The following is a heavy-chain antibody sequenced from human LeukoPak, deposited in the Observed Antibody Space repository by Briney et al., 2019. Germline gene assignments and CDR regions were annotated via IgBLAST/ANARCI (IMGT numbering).Heavy chain of an antibody. V-gene: IGHV1-2*02. CDR1: GYTFTGYY. CDR3: ARDHDRGYCSGGSCYSFDY. D-gene: IGHD2-15*01. J-gene: IGHJ4*02. Sequence: ASVKVSCXASGYTFTGYYMHWVRQAPGQGLEWMGWINPNSGGTNYAQKFQGRVTMTRDTSISTAYMELSRLRSDDTAVYYCARDHDRGYCSGGSCYSFDYWGQGTLVTVSS. CDR2: INPNSGGT.